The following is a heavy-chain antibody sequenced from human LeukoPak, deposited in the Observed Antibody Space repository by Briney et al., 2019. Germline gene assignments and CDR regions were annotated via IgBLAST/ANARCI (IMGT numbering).Heavy chain of an antibody. D-gene: IGHD3-22*01. CDR1: GSSISSSNYY. V-gene: IGHV4-39*07. CDR2: IYYRGNA. J-gene: IGHJ4*02. CDR3: AREEDRSGD. Sequence: SETLSLTCTVSGSSISSSNYYWAWIRQPPGQGLEWIGSIYYRGNAYYNPSLKSRVTISVDTSKNQLSLSLSSVTAADTAVYYCAREEDRSGDWGQGTLVTVTS.